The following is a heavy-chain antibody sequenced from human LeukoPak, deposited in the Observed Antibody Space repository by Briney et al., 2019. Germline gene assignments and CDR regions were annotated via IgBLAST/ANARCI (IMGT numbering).Heavy chain of an antibody. CDR3: AKGGGYEAQYYYYYLDV. CDR2: IRYDGSNK. V-gene: IGHV3-30*02. J-gene: IGHJ6*03. D-gene: IGHD5-12*01. Sequence: GGSLRLSCAASGFTFSSYGMYWVRQAPGKGLEWVAFIRYDGSNKYYADSVKGRFTVSRDNAKNTLYLQMKSLRAEDTAVYYCAKGGGYEAQYYYYYLDVWGKGTTVTISS. CDR1: GFTFSSYG.